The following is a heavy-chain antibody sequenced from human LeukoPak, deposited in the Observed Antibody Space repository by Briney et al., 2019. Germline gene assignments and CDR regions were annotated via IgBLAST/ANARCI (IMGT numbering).Heavy chain of an antibody. CDR1: GGSISSYY. D-gene: IGHD5-18*01. Sequence: PSETLSLTCTVSGGSISSYYWSWIRLPAGKGLEWIGRIYTSGSTNYNPSLKSRVTMSVDTSKNQSSLKLSSVTAADTAVYYCARDGDKRYFYFDYWGQGTLVTVSS. J-gene: IGHJ4*02. V-gene: IGHV4-4*07. CDR3: ARDGDKRYFYFDY. CDR2: IYTSGST.